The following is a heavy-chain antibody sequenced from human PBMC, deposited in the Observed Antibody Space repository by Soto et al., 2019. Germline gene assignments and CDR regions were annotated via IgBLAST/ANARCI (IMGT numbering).Heavy chain of an antibody. Sequence: HPGGSLRLSCAASGFTFSSYGMHWVRQAPGKGLEWVAVISYDGSNKYYADSVKGRFTISRDNSKNTLYLQMNSLRAEDTAVYYCAKLPSLTRSQPNHKYYYYYYGMDVWGQGTTVTVSS. J-gene: IGHJ6*02. CDR2: ISYDGSNK. CDR3: AKLPSLTRSQPNHKYYYYYYGMDV. CDR1: GFTFSSYG. V-gene: IGHV3-30*18.